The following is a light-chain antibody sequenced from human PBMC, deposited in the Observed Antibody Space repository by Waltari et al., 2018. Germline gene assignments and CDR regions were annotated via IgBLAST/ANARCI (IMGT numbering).Light chain of an antibody. V-gene: IGLV6-57*02. J-gene: IGLJ2*01. CDR3: QSYDSNNPVV. CDR1: SGSIASNY. CDR2: EDT. Sequence: SSGSIASNYVQWYQQRPGSAPTTVIYEDTQRPSGVPDRFSGSIDSSTNSASLTISGLKTEDEADYYCQSYDSNNPVVFGGGTKLTVL.